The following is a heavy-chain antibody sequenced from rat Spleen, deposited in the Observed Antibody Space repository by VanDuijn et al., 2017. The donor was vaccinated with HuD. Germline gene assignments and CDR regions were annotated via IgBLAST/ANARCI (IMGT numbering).Heavy chain of an antibody. CDR2: ISSGGGNT. CDR1: GFTFTNYG. J-gene: IGHJ2*01. Sequence: EVQLVESGGGLVQPGGSLKLSCAASGFTFTNYGMAWVRQAPTKGLEWVASISSGGGNTYYRYSVKGRFTISRDNAKNTLSLQMDSLRSEDTATYYCARRAYSTYIPYFDYWGQGVMVTVAS. V-gene: IGHV5S13*01. CDR3: ARRAYSTYIPYFDY. D-gene: IGHD1-2*01.